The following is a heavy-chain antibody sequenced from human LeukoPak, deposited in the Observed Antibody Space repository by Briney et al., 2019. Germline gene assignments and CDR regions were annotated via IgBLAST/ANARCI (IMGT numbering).Heavy chain of an antibody. CDR2: INPNSGGT. D-gene: IGHD3-10*01. Sequence: ASVKVSCKASGYTLTGYYMHWVRQAPGHGLEWMGWINPNSGGTNYAQKFQGRVTMTRDTSISTAYRELSRLRSDDTAVYYCAREVRGVISYYFDYWGQGTLVTVSS. V-gene: IGHV1-2*02. CDR3: AREVRGVISYYFDY. J-gene: IGHJ4*02. CDR1: GYTLTGYY.